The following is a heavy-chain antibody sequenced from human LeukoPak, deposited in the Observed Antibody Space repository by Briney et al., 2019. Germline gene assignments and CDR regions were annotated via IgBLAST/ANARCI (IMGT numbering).Heavy chain of an antibody. V-gene: IGHV3-23*01. CDR3: AKEKNNWNDAIDY. J-gene: IGHJ4*02. CDR1: GFTFSSYA. Sequence: GGSLRLSCAASGFTFSSYAVSWVRQAPGKGLAWVSAISDSGGSTQYADSVKGRFIISRDNSKNTLYLQMNSLRVEDTAVYYCAKEKNNWNDAIDYWAQGTLVTVSS. CDR2: ISDSGGST. D-gene: IGHD1-1*01.